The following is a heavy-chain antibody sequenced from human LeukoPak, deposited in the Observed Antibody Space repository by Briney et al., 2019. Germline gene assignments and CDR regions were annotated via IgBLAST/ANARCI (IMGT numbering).Heavy chain of an antibody. CDR2: ISGSGGST. D-gene: IGHD3-10*01. Sequence: PGGSLRLSCAASGLTFSDYYMSWIRQAPGKGLEWVSAISGSGGSTYYADSVKGRFTLSRDNSKNTLYLQMNSLRAEDTAVYYCASSAYGSGDYWGQGTLVTVSS. CDR1: GLTFSDYY. CDR3: ASSAYGSGDY. J-gene: IGHJ4*02. V-gene: IGHV3-23*01.